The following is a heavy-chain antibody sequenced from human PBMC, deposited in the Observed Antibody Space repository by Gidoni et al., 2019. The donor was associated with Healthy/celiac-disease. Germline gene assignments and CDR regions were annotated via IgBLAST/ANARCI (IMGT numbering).Heavy chain of an antibody. Sequence: EVQLLESGGGLVQPGGSLRISWAASGFTFSRYAMSWVRQAPGKGLEWVSAISGSGGSTYYADSVKGRFTISRDNSKNTLYLQMNSLRAEDTAVYYCAKDYYDSSALDAFDIWGQGTMVTVSS. CDR2: ISGSGGST. CDR3: AKDYYDSSALDAFDI. J-gene: IGHJ3*02. CDR1: GFTFSRYA. V-gene: IGHV3-23*01. D-gene: IGHD3-22*01.